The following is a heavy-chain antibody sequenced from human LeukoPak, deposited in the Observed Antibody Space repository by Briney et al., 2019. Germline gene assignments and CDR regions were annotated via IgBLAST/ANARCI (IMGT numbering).Heavy chain of an antibody. Sequence: GASVKVSCKASGGTFSSYAISWVRQAPGQGLEWMGGIIPIFGTANYAQKFQGRVTITTDESTSTAYMELSSLRSEDTAVYYCAMYYYDSSGYYGGDWGQGTLVTVSS. CDR3: AMYYYDSSGYYGGD. CDR1: GGTFSSYA. CDR2: IIPIFGTA. D-gene: IGHD3-22*01. V-gene: IGHV1-69*05. J-gene: IGHJ4*02.